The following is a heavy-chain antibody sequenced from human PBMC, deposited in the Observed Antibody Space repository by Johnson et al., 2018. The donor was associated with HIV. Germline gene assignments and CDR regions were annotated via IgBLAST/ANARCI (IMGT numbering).Heavy chain of an antibody. CDR1: GFTFSCYG. J-gene: IGHJ3*02. Sequence: QMLLVESGGGVVQPGGSLRLSCAASGFTFSCYGMHWVRQAPGKGLEWVAFIRYDGSNKYYADSVKDRFTISRDNSKNTLYLQMNSLRAEDTAVYYCARVAPAHDAFDIWGQGTMVTVSS. V-gene: IGHV3-30*02. CDR2: IRYDGSNK. CDR3: ARVAPAHDAFDI. D-gene: IGHD2-2*01.